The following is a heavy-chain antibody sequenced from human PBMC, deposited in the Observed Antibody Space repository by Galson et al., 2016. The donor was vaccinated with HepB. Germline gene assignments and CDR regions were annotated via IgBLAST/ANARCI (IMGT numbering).Heavy chain of an antibody. CDR3: ARDCSGSTCSPEKAFDI. CDR2: MYTSGST. J-gene: IGHJ3*02. D-gene: IGHD2-15*01. CDR1: GVSISSYY. Sequence: SETLSLTCTVSGVSISSYYWTWIRQPAGKGLEWIGRMYTSGSTDYNPSLKSRPIMSVDTSKNEFSLRLSSVTAADTGVYYCARDCSGSTCSPEKAFDIWGLGTMVTVSS. V-gene: IGHV4-4*07.